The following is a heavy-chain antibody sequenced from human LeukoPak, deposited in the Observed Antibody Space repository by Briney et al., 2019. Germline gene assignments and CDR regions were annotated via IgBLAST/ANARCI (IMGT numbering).Heavy chain of an antibody. V-gene: IGHV3-21*01. CDR2: ISSSSSYI. CDR3: ATAPVSGPDY. CDR1: GFTFSSYS. Sequence: GGPLRLSCAASGFTFSSYSMNWVRQAPGKGLEWVSSISSSSSYIYYADSVKGRFTISRDNAKNSLYLQMNSLRAEDTAVYYCATAPVSGPDYWGQGTLVTVSS. D-gene: IGHD5/OR15-5a*01. J-gene: IGHJ4*02.